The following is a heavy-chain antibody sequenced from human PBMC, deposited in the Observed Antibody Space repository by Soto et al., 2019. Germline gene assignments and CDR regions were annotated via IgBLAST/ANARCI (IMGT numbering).Heavy chain of an antibody. CDR2: IIPIFGTA. CDR3: ARPLRYYYYYYGMDV. V-gene: IGHV1-69*13. D-gene: IGHD4-17*01. CDR1: GGTFSSYA. Sequence: GASVKVSCKASGGTFSSYAISWVRQAPGQGLEWMGGIIPIFGTANYAQKFQGRVTITADESTSTAYMELSSLGSEDTAVYYCARPLRYYYYYYGMDVWGQGTTVTVSS. J-gene: IGHJ6*02.